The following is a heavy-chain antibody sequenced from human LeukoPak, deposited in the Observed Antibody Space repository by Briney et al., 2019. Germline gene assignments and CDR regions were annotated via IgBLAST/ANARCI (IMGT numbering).Heavy chain of an antibody. CDR3: ARDQGRGGYDPDYYYYYGMDV. J-gene: IGHJ6*02. V-gene: IGHV1-69*13. D-gene: IGHD5-12*01. CDR1: GGTFSSYA. CDR2: IIPIFGTA. Sequence: GASVKVSCKASGGTFSSYAISWVRQAPGQGLEWMGGIIPIFGTANYAQKFQGRVTITVDESTSTAYMELSSLRSEDTAVYYCARDQGRGGYDPDYYYYYGMDVWGQGTTVTVSS.